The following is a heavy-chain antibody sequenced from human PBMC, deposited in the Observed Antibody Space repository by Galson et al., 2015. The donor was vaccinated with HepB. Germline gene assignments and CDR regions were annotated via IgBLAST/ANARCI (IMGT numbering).Heavy chain of an antibody. CDR3: AGPYRARLHH. Sequence: SETLSLTCTVSGRSISNSYWNWIRQPPRKGLEWIGYIYYSGSTNYNPSLKSRVTISIDTSKNQFSLRLSSVTAADTAVYYCAGPYRARLHHWGQGTLVTVSS. V-gene: IGHV4-59*08. D-gene: IGHD3-16*01. J-gene: IGHJ4*02. CDR2: IYYSGST. CDR1: GRSISNSY.